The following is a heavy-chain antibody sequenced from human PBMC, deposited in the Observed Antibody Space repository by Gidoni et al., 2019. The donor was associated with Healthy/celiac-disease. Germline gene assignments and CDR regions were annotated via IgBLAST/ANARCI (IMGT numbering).Heavy chain of an antibody. D-gene: IGHD5-18*01. CDR3: ARAVAAMAGFDY. V-gene: IGHV3-11*06. Sequence: QVQLVESGGGLVKPGGSLRLSCAASGFHFSDYYMSGIRQAPGKGLEWVSYISSSSSYTNYADSVKGRFTISRDNAKNSLYLQMNSLRAEDTAVYYCARAVAAMAGFDYWGQGTLVTVSS. J-gene: IGHJ4*02. CDR2: ISSSSSYT. CDR1: GFHFSDYY.